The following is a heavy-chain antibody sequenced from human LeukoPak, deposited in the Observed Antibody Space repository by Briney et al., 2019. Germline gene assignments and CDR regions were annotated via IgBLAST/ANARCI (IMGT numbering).Heavy chain of an antibody. Sequence: GGSLRLSCAASGFTFSSYDMHWVRQATGKGLEWVSAIGTAGDTYYPGSVKGRFTISRENAKNSLYLQMNSLRAGDTAVYYCAREKRAAAGTGRYYGMDVWGQGTTVTVSS. J-gene: IGHJ6*02. CDR2: IGTAGDT. V-gene: IGHV3-13*01. CDR3: AREKRAAAGTGRYYGMDV. D-gene: IGHD6-13*01. CDR1: GFTFSSYD.